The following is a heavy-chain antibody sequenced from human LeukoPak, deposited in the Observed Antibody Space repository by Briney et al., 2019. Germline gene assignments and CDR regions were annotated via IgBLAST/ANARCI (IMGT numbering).Heavy chain of an antibody. CDR2: ITSGSSHI. CDR1: GFTFSSYS. CDR3: ARDPYSGSYGADYYYYMDV. J-gene: IGHJ6*03. V-gene: IGHV3-21*01. D-gene: IGHD1-26*01. Sequence: PGGSLRLSCAASGFTFSSYSMNWVRQAPGKGLEWVSSITSGSSHIYYADSVKGRFTISRDNAKSSLYLQMNGLRAEDTAVYYCARDPYSGSYGADYYYYMDVWGKGTTVTISS.